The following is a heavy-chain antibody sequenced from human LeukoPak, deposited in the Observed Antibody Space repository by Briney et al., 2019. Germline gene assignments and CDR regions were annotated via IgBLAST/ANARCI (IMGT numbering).Heavy chain of an antibody. J-gene: IGHJ5*02. CDR2: ISSSSSTI. CDR1: GFTFSSYS. D-gene: IGHD2-2*01. Sequence: HPGGSLRLSCAASGFTFSSYSMNWVRQAPGKGLEWVSYISSSSSTIYYADSVKGRFTISRDNAKNSLYLQMNSLRAEDTAVYYCARDSPSKDIVVVPAASGVPWGQGTLVTVSS. CDR3: ARDSPSKDIVVVPAASGVP. V-gene: IGHV3-48*01.